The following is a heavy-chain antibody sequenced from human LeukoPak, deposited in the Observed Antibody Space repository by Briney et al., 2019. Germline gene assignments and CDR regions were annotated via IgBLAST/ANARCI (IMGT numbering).Heavy chain of an antibody. V-gene: IGHV3-7*03. D-gene: IGHD3-3*01. CDR1: GFTFGKYW. Sequence: TEGSLRLSCVASGFTFGKYWMSWVRQAPGKGLEWVANIKLDGSEKNYVDSVKGRFTISRDNTKNSLYLQMNSLRVEDTAVFYCARDQYDTWSRRGNFDSWGQGTLVTVSS. CDR3: ARDQYDTWSRRGNFDS. CDR2: IKLDGSEK. J-gene: IGHJ4*02.